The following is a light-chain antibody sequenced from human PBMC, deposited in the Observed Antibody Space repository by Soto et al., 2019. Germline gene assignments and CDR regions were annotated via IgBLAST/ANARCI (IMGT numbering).Light chain of an antibody. CDR2: AVS. Sequence: DIQMTQSPSSLSASVGDRVTITCRASQGIRKDLGWYQQKPGKAPQLLIYAVSSLHSGVPSRFSGSGSGTEITLTISSLQPEDSATYYCLRHNSYPLPFGGGNKVEIK. CDR1: QGIRKD. V-gene: IGKV1-17*01. J-gene: IGKJ4*01. CDR3: LRHNSYPLP.